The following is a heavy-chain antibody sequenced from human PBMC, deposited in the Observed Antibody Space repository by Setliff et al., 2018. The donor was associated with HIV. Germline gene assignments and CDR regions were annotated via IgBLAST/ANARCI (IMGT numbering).Heavy chain of an antibody. J-gene: IGHJ4*02. D-gene: IGHD6-13*01. CDR1: GVSTSSSTYY. CDR2: IFYTGST. V-gene: IGHV4-39*02. Sequence: SETLSLTCSVSGVSTSSSTYYWGWIRQPPGKGLEWIGYIFYTGSTYYNPSLKSRVTISADTSKNHFSLRLSYVTAADTAVYYCARGAIAAAGDFDYWGQGTLVTVS. CDR3: ARGAIAAAGDFDY.